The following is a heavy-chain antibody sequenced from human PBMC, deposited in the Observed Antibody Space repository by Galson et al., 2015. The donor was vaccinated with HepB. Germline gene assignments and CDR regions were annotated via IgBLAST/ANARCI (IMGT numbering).Heavy chain of an antibody. D-gene: IGHD3-3*01. J-gene: IGHJ3*02. CDR3: TRRSGDPIQGVIDI. CDR1: GYTFTSYY. Sequence: SVKVSCRASGYTFTSYYMHWVRQAPGQGLEWMGIINPSDGSITYAQKFQGRVTMTRDTSASTVYMELSSLRSEDTAVYYCTRRSGDPIQGVIDIWGQGTMVTVSS. V-gene: IGHV1-46*03. CDR2: INPSDGSI.